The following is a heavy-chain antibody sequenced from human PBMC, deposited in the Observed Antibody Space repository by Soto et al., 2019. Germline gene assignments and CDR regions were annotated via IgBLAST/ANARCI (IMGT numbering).Heavy chain of an antibody. CDR3: AKDARYCSSTSCYELYYYYYYMDV. Sequence: VQLVESGGGVVQPGRSLRLSCAASGFTFSSYGMHWVRQAPGKGLEWVAVISYDGSNKYYADSVKGRFTISRDNSKNTLYLQMNSLRAEDTAVYYCAKDARYCSSTSCYELYYYYYYMDVWGKGTTVTVSS. J-gene: IGHJ6*03. D-gene: IGHD2-2*01. CDR2: ISYDGSNK. CDR1: GFTFSSYG. V-gene: IGHV3-30*18.